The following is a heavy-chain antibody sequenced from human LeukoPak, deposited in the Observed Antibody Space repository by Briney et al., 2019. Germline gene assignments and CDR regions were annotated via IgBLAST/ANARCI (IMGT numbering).Heavy chain of an antibody. V-gene: IGHV4-61*02. CDR1: GGSISSGNYY. CDR2: IWTDGVT. Sequence: SQTLSLTCTVSGGSISSGNYYWSWIRQPAGKGLEWIGRIWTDGVTSYNPSLKSRVTISLDTSKNQFSLNLSSVTAADTAVYYCARVGWGAFDVWGQGTMVTVSS. D-gene: IGHD1-26*01. CDR3: ARVGWGAFDV. J-gene: IGHJ3*01.